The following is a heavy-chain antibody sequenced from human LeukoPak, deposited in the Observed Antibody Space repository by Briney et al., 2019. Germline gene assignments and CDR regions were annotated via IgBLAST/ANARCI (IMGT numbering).Heavy chain of an antibody. Sequence: PGGSLRLSCAASGFTFSTYGMHWVRQAPGKGLEWVAVISYDGSNKYYADSVKGRFTISRDNSKNTLYLQMNSLRAEDTAVYYCAKGALYYDFWSGYPDWGQGTLVTVSS. CDR3: AKGALYYDFWSGYPD. D-gene: IGHD3-3*01. J-gene: IGHJ4*02. V-gene: IGHV3-30*18. CDR1: GFTFSTYG. CDR2: ISYDGSNK.